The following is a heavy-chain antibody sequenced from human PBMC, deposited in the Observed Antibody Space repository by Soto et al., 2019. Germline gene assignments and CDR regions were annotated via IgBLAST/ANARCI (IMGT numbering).Heavy chain of an antibody. V-gene: IGHV3-30-3*01. D-gene: IGHD4-17*01. CDR3: ASLHDYGDYLPRSYYYYGMDV. J-gene: IGHJ6*02. CDR1: GFTFSSYA. Sequence: GGSLRLSCAASGFTFSSYAMHWVRQAPGKGLEWVAVISYDGSNKYYADSVKGRFTISRDNSKNTLYLQMNSLRAEDTAVYYCASLHDYGDYLPRSYYYYGMDVWGQGTTVTVSS. CDR2: ISYDGSNK.